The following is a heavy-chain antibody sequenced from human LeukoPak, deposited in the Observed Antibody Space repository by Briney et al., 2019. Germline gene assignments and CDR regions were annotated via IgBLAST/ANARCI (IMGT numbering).Heavy chain of an antibody. Sequence: ASVKVSCKASGYTFTIYGISWVRQAPGQGLEWMGWISAYNGNTNYAQKLQGRVTMTTDTSTSTAYMELRSLRSDDTAVYYCARDLTDSSGYYYNYWGQGTLVTVSS. CDR1: GYTFTIYG. V-gene: IGHV1-18*01. J-gene: IGHJ4*02. D-gene: IGHD3-22*01. CDR3: ARDLTDSSGYYYNY. CDR2: ISAYNGNT.